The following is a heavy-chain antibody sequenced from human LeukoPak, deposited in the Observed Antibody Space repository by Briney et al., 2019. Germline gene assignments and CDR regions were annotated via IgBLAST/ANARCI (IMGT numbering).Heavy chain of an antibody. D-gene: IGHD3-3*01. CDR1: GGSISSYY. CDR3: AREGRFLEWFEADYYYYYMDV. Sequence: PSETLSLTCTVSGGSISSYYWSWIRRPAGKGLEWIGRIYTSGSTNYNPSLKSRVTMSVDTSKNQFSLKLSSVTAADTAVYYCAREGRFLEWFEADYYYYYMDVWGKGTTVTVSS. CDR2: IYTSGST. J-gene: IGHJ6*03. V-gene: IGHV4-4*07.